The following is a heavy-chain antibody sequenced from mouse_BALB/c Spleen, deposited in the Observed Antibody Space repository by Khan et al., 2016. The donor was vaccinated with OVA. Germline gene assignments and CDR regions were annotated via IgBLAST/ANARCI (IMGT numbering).Heavy chain of an antibody. CDR2: ISYSGST. V-gene: IGHV3-2*02. CDR1: GYSITSGYG. J-gene: IGHJ2*01. D-gene: IGHD1-2*01. Sequence: EVQLQESGPGLVKPSQSLSLTCTVTGYSITSGYGWNWIRQFPGNKLEWMGYISYSGSTNYNPSLKSRTSITRDTSKNQFFLLLNSVTTENTATYYCARTAKIEYWGQGTTLTVSS. CDR3: ARTAKIEY.